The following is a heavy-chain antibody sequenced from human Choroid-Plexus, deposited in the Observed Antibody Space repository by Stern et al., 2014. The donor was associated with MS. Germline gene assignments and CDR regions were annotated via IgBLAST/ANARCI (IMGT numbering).Heavy chain of an antibody. CDR3: TASGGGAHDYYFEW. V-gene: IGHV1-69*01. D-gene: IGHD2-21*02. CDR2: IIPYFGTT. J-gene: IGHJ4*02. Sequence: VQLEESGDEAKKPGSSVQVFCKTLGGTFSNYGFFWVRQAPGQGIEWMGGIIPYFGTTNSSQKFQGRVTITADESTSTVYMELRSLRSDDSAIYYCTASGGGAHDYYFEWWGQGTLVTVSS. CDR1: GGTFSNYG.